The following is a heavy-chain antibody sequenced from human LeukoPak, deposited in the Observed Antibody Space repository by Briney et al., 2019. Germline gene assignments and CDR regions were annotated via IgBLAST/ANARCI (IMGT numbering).Heavy chain of an antibody. J-gene: IGHJ4*02. V-gene: IGHV3-21*01. CDR2: IDISGTYI. CDR3: TRDLSATARAYDY. CDR1: GFILRDYN. D-gene: IGHD1-26*01. Sequence: PGGSLSFSCAASGFILRDYNMNWFRQPPGKGLKWVSFIDISGTYITYADSVKGRFTISRENAKNSLYLQMNSLRAEDTAVYYCTRDLSATARAYDYWGQGTLVSVSS.